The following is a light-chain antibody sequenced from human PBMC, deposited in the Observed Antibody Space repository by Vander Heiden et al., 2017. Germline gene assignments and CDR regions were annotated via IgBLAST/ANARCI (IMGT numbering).Light chain of an antibody. CDR2: ANT. J-gene: IGLJ1*01. V-gene: IGLV1-40*01. CDR3: QSYDNSLSALYV. CDR1: SSNTGAGFD. Sequence: QPMLTQPPSVSGAPGQRVTISCTGSSSNTGAGFDVHWYLQLPGTAPKLLIYANTNRPSGVPDRFSGSKSGTSASLAITGLQAEDEADYYCQSYDNSLSALYVFGTGTKVTVL.